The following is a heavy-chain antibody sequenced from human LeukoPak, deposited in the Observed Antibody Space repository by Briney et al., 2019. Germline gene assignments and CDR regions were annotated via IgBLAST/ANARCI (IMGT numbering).Heavy chain of an antibody. CDR1: GFTFSSYA. V-gene: IGHV3-23*01. CDR3: ANSNYPPFDY. D-gene: IGHD4-11*01. CDR2: ISGSGGST. Sequence: PGGSLRLSCAASGFTFSSYAMSWVRQAPGKGLEWVSAISGSGGSTYYADSVKGRFTISRDNSKNTLYLQVNSLRAEDTAVYYCANSNYPPFDYWGQGTLVTVSS. J-gene: IGHJ4*02.